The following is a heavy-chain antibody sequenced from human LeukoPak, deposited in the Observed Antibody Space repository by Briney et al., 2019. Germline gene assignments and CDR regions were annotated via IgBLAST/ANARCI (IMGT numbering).Heavy chain of an antibody. CDR2: ISGSGGST. CDR3: AKVYDILTGYYDY. Sequence: GSLRLSCAASGFTFGSYAMSWVRQAPGKGLEWVSAISGSGGSTYYADSVKGRFTISRDNSKNTLYLQMNSLRAEDTAVYYCAKVYDILTGYYDYWGQGTLVTVSS. D-gene: IGHD3-9*01. V-gene: IGHV3-23*01. J-gene: IGHJ4*02. CDR1: GFTFGSYA.